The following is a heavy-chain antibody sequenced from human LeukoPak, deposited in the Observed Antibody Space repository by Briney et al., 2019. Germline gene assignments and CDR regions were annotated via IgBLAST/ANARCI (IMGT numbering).Heavy chain of an antibody. CDR1: DDSLSRYY. CDR3: ARDAGVGYSSSSYHPRWSSPLDY. D-gene: IGHD6-6*01. J-gene: IGHJ4*02. V-gene: IGHV4-4*07. Sequence: PSETLSLTCTISDDSLSRYYWSWVRQPAGKGLEWIGRLDTSGNTHYNPSLKSRVTISVDTSKNQFSLKLSSVTAADTAVYYCARDAGVGYSSSSYHPRWSSPLDYWGQGTLVTVSS. CDR2: LDTSGNT.